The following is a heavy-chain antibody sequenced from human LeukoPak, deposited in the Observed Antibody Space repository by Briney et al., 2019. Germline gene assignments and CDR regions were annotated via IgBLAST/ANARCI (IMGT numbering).Heavy chain of an antibody. V-gene: IGHV3-15*01. Sequence: GGSLRLSCAASRFTFSNAWMSWVRQAPGKGLDWVGRIKSKTDGGTTDYAAPVKGRFTISRDDSKNTLYLQMNSLKTEDTAVYYCTTATPGLRYFDWPTDYFDYWGQGTLVTVSS. CDR3: TTATPGLRYFDWPTDYFDY. CDR2: IKSKTDGGTT. D-gene: IGHD3-9*01. CDR1: RFTFSNAW. J-gene: IGHJ4*02.